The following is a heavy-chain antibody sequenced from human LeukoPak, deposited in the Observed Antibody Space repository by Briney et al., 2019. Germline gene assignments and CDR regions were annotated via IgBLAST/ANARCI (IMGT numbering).Heavy chain of an antibody. Sequence: GGSLRLSCAASGFTFSSYWMNWVRQAPGKGLEWVANINRDGSKKYYVDSVKGRFTISRDNAKSSLYLQMNSLRAEDAAVYYCVRDIFGLDYWGQGTLVTVSS. J-gene: IGHJ4*02. CDR2: INRDGSKK. D-gene: IGHD3-10*02. CDR1: GFTFSSYW. CDR3: VRDIFGLDY. V-gene: IGHV3-7*01.